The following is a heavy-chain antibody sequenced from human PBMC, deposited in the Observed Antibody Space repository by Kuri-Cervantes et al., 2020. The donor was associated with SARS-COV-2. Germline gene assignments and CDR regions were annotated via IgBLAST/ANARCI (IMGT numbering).Heavy chain of an antibody. CDR1: GGSIRSSY. V-gene: IGHV4-59*13. Sequence: WGSLRLSCTVSGGSIRSSYWNWIRQPPGKGLEWIGYIYYSGSTNYNPSLKSRVTISVDTSKNQFSLKLSSVTAADTAVYYCARGKDYGDYPFDYWGQGTLVTVSS. CDR3: ARGKDYGDYPFDY. J-gene: IGHJ4*02. CDR2: IYYSGST. D-gene: IGHD4-17*01.